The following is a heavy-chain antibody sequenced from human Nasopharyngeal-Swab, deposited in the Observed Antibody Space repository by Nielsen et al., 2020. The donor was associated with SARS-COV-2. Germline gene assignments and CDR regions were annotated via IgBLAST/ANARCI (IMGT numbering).Heavy chain of an antibody. CDR3: ARAHIVVVPAHNWFDP. V-gene: IGHV4-59*01. CDR2: IYYSGST. D-gene: IGHD2-2*01. J-gene: IGHJ5*02. Sequence: WIRQPPGKGLEWIGHIYYSGSTNYNPSLKSRVTISLDTSKIQLSLKLSSVTAADTAVYYCARAHIVVVPAHNWFDPWGQGTLVTVSS.